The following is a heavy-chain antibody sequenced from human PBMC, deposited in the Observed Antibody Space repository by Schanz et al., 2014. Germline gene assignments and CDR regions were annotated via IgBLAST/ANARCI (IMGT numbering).Heavy chain of an antibody. CDR1: EFTFSTDA. V-gene: IGHV3-23*04. CDR2: ISASGGDT. Sequence: VQLVESGGGVVQPGRSLRLSCAASEFTFSTDAMSWVRQAPGKGLEWLSVISASGGDTYYADSVKGRFTISRDNSKNTLYLQMKSLRAEDTAVYYCAKVRYSSGWRGDYFDEWGQGTLVTVSS. CDR3: AKVRYSSGWRGDYFDE. D-gene: IGHD6-25*01. J-gene: IGHJ4*02.